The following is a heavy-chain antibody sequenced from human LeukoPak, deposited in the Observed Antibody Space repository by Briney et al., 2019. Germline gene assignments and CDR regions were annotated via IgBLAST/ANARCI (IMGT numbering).Heavy chain of an antibody. CDR3: ASGARDYYDSSGSRSWFDP. V-gene: IGHV4-59*12. CDR2: IYQSGST. CDR1: GGSISSYY. D-gene: IGHD3-22*01. Sequence: SETLSLTCTVSGGSISSYYWSWIRQPPGKGLEWIGYIYQSGSTYYNPSLKSRVIISVDRSKNQFSLKLSSVTAADTAVYYCASGARDYYDSSGSRSWFDPWGQGTLVTVSS. J-gene: IGHJ5*02.